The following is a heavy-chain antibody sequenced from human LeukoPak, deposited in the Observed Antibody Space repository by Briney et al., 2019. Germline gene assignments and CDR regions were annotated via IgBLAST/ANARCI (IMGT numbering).Heavy chain of an antibody. CDR3: AKDRSYDFWSGWFWAY. J-gene: IGHJ4*02. D-gene: IGHD3-3*01. V-gene: IGHV3-23*01. CDR1: GFTFSSYV. CDR2: ISGSGGST. Sequence: GGSLRLSCAASGFTFSSYVMSWVRQAPGKGLEWVSAISGSGGSTYYADSVKGRFTISRDNSKNTLYLQMNSLRAEDTAVYYCAKDRSYDFWSGWFWAYWGQGTLVTVSS.